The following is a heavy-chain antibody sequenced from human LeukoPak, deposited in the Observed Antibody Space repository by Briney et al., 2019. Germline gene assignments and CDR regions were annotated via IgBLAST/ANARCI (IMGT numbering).Heavy chain of an antibody. CDR3: ARQTTSSWYLNRAYMDV. Sequence: GESLKISCKGSGYSFTTYWIGWVRQMPGKGLEWLGIIYPGDSDTRYSPSFQGQVTISADESISTAYLQWSSLKASDTAMYFCARQTTSSWYLNRAYMDVWGKGTTVTVSS. V-gene: IGHV5-51*01. J-gene: IGHJ6*03. CDR1: GYSFTTYW. CDR2: IYPGDSDT. D-gene: IGHD6-13*01.